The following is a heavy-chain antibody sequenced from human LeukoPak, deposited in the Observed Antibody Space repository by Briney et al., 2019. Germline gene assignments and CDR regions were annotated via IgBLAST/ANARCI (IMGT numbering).Heavy chain of an antibody. D-gene: IGHD6-6*01. J-gene: IGHJ4*02. CDR1: GFRFSRHW. V-gene: IGHV3-7*01. CDR2: INEDGSGK. Sequence: GGSLRLSCADSGFRFSRHWMDWVRQAPGKGLEWVANINEDGSGKNYVDSVKARFNASRHNAKNPLYLQMNSLRGEDTAVYYCMAESSSPWEGYWGQGTLVTVSS. CDR3: MAESSSPWEGY.